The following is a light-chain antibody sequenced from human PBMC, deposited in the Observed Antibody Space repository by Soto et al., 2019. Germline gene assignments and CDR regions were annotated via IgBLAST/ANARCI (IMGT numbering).Light chain of an antibody. J-gene: IGLJ1*01. Sequence: NFMLTQPHSVSESPGKTVTISCTGSSGSIASNYVQWYQQRPGSAPTTVIYEDNQRPSGVPDRFSGSIDSSSNSASLTISGLKTEDEADYYCQSYDSSNAWVFGTGTQLTVL. CDR2: EDN. V-gene: IGLV6-57*02. CDR1: SGSIASNY. CDR3: QSYDSSNAWV.